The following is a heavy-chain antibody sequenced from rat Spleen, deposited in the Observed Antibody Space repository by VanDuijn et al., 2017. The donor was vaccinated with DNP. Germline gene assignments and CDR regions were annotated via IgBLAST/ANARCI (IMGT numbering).Heavy chain of an antibody. J-gene: IGHJ2*01. CDR2: ISYSGST. CDR3: AGVGTTYYFDH. Sequence: EVQLQESGPGLVKPSQSLSLTCSVTGYSITSNYWGWIRKFPGNKMEWMGYISYSGSTSYNPSLKSRISITRDTSKNQFFLQLNSVTTEDTATYYCAGVGTTYYFDHWGQGVIVTVSS. CDR1: GYSITSNY. D-gene: IGHD1-10*01. V-gene: IGHV3-1*01.